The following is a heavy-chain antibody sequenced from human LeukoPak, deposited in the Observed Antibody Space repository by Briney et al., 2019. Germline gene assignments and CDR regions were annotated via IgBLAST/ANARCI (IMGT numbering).Heavy chain of an antibody. CDR2: ISDGGGRT. D-gene: IGHD3-3*01. V-gene: IGHV3-23*01. Sequence: GGSLRLSCAASGFTFSSYAMSWVRQAPGKGLEWVSAISDGGGRTYYADSVKGRFTISRDNSKNTLYLQINSLSAEDTAVYYCAKETFGVVVGDDAFDIWGQGTMATVSS. CDR3: AKETFGVVVGDDAFDI. CDR1: GFTFSSYA. J-gene: IGHJ3*02.